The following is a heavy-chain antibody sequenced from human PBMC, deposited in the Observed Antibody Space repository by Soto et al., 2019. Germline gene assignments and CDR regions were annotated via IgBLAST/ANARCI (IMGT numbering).Heavy chain of an antibody. CDR2: ISGSGGGT. CDR3: AKKTDSSSPWGALDI. CDR1: GFTFSSYA. D-gene: IGHD6-6*01. J-gene: IGHJ3*02. Sequence: EVQLLESGGGLVQPGGSLRLSCAASGFTFSSYAMTWVRQAPAQGLEWVSGISGSGGGTYYADSVKGRFTISRDSSKNTLYLQMDSLRADDTAVYDGAKKTDSSSPWGALDIWGQGTMVSVSS. V-gene: IGHV3-23*01.